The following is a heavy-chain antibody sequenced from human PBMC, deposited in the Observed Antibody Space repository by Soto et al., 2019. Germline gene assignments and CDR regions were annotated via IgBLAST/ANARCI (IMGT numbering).Heavy chain of an antibody. D-gene: IGHD2-15*01. V-gene: IGHV3-30*18. J-gene: IGHJ4*02. CDR2: MSTDGSKK. CDR1: GFTFGSYA. CDR3: VKGVIDFTNCDGGTCLFFDY. Sequence: QVQLVESGGGVVQPGRSLRLSCAASGFTFGSYAMHWVRQAPGKGLECVALMSTDGSKKIYADSVKGRFTISRDSSKKTLYLQMNSLRPEYTAVYYCVKGVIDFTNCDGGTCLFFDYWGQGNLVSVSS.